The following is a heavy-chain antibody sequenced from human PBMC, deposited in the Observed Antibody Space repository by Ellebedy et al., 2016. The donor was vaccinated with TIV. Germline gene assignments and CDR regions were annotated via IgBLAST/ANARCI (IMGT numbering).Heavy chain of an antibody. Sequence: GGSLRLSXAASGFTFNSYWMTWVRQAPGKGLEWVAKIKPDGSEKYSVDSVKGRFTISRDNAKNSLYLQLNSLRAEDTAVYYCARVSGKYYFDYWGQGTLVTVSS. V-gene: IGHV3-7*01. CDR3: ARVSGKYYFDY. CDR1: GFTFNSYW. J-gene: IGHJ4*02. CDR2: IKPDGSEK.